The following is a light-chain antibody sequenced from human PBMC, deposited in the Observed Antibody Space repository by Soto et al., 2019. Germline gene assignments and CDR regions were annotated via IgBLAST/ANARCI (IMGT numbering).Light chain of an antibody. CDR3: SSYTSSSTLEVV. J-gene: IGLJ2*01. Sequence: QSALTQPASVSGSPGQSITISCTGTSSDVGGYNYVSWYQQHPGKAPKLMIYDVSNRPSGVSNRFSGYKSGNTASLTISGLQAEDEADYYCSSYTSSSTLEVVFGGGTKVTVL. CDR1: SSDVGGYNY. CDR2: DVS. V-gene: IGLV2-14*01.